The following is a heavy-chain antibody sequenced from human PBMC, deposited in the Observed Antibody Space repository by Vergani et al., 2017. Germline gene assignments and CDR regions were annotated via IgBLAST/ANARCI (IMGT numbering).Heavy chain of an antibody. CDR2: IIPIFGTA. CDR3: ARGYSSSAGNWFDP. Sequence: QVQLVQSGAEVKKPGSSVKVSCKASGGTFSSYAISWVRQAPGQGLEWMGGIIPIFGTANYAQKFQGRVTITADKSTSAAYMELSSLRAEDTAEYYCARGYSSSAGNWFDPWGQGTLVTVSS. CDR1: GGTFSSYA. D-gene: IGHD6-6*01. J-gene: IGHJ5*02. V-gene: IGHV1-69*06.